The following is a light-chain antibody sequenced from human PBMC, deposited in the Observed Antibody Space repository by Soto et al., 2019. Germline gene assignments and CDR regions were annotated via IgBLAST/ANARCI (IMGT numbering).Light chain of an antibody. J-gene: IGKJ1*01. CDR1: QSVDSS. CDR3: QHYYKWPPEWT. CDR2: DVA. V-gene: IGKV3D-15*01. Sequence: DIVMTQSPDILSVSPGQGVILSCTTSQSVDSSLAWYQQLPGQAPRLLIYDVAIRATGIPDRFSGSGSGTEFTLTISSLQSEDIAIYYCQHYYKWPPEWTFGQGTKVDIK.